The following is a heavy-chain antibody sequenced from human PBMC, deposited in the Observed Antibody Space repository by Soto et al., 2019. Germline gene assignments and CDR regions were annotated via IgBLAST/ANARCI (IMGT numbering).Heavy chain of an antibody. CDR2: ISAYNGNT. D-gene: IGHD2-15*01. CDR3: ARGAVVTADFDY. J-gene: IGHJ4*02. V-gene: IGHV1-18*04. Sequence: GGSLRLSCKASGYTFTSYGISWVRQAPGQGLEWMGWISAYNGNTNYAQKLQGRVTMTTDTSTSTAYMELRSLRSDDTAVYYCARGAVVTADFDYWGQGTRVTVSS. CDR1: GYTFTSYG.